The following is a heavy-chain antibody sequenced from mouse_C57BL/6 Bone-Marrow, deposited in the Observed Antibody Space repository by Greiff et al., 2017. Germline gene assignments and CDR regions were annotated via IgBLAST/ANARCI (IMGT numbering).Heavy chain of an antibody. Sequence: QVQLKESGAELVRPGTSVKVSCKASGYAFTNYLIEWVKQRPGQGLEWIGVINPGSGGTNYNEKFKGKATLTADKSSSTAYMQLSSLTSEDSAVYFCARSGVTTVAWYFDVWGTGTTVTVSS. CDR3: ARSGVTTVAWYFDV. J-gene: IGHJ1*03. CDR1: GYAFTNYL. CDR2: INPGSGGT. D-gene: IGHD1-1*01. V-gene: IGHV1-54*01.